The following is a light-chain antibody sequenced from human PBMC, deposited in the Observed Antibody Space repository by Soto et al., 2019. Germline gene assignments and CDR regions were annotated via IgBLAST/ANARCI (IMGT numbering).Light chain of an antibody. Sequence: QSVLTQPASVSGSPGQSVTISCTGPRSDIGDSIFISWYLHSPGKAPRLLIYQVNNRPSGVSGRFSGSKAGNTASLTISGLLDDDEADYFCASFRSGTLLVFGSGTKGTVL. J-gene: IGLJ1*01. CDR2: QVN. CDR3: ASFRSGTLLV. V-gene: IGLV2-14*01. CDR1: RSDIGDSIF.